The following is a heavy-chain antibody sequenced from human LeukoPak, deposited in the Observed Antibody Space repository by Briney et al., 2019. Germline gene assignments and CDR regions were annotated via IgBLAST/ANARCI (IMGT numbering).Heavy chain of an antibody. CDR3: ARVSPPVVVPAARRYYYYYYMDV. Sequence: PSETLSLTCTVSGGSISSYYWSWIRQPPGKGLEWIGYIYYSGSTNYNPSLKSRVTILVDTSKNQFSLKLSSVTAADTAVYYCARVSPPVVVPAARRYYYYYYMDVWGKGTTVTVSS. CDR1: GGSISSYY. V-gene: IGHV4-59*01. J-gene: IGHJ6*03. CDR2: IYYSGST. D-gene: IGHD2-2*01.